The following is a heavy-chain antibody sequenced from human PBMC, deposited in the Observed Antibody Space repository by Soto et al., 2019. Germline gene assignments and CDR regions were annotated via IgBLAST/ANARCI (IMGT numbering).Heavy chain of an antibody. CDR3: ARGGSGTYHV. CDR2: TYYRENT. D-gene: IGHD3-10*01. V-gene: IGHV4-31*01. CDR1: DDSITGGGYI. Sequence: QVQLQESGPELVKPSQTLTLTCTVSDDSITGGGYIWTWIRQLPGKGLEWLGSTYYRENTFYNPSLTSPGSISLDPSQRRVLLRVPSVTAADTAIYCCARGGSGTYHVWGQGTLVIVSS. J-gene: IGHJ4*02.